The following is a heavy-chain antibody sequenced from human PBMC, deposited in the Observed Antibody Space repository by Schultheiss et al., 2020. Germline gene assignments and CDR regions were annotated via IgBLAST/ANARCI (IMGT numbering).Heavy chain of an antibody. CDR3: ARVRPGDY. CDR2: IYYSGST. V-gene: IGHV4-34*01. CDR1: GGSFSNYY. J-gene: IGHJ4*02. D-gene: IGHD2-2*01. Sequence: SQTLSLTCAVYGGSFSNYYWTWIRQPPGKGLEWIGSIYYSGSTNYNPSLKSRVTISVDTSKNQFSLKLSSVTAADTAVYYCARVRPGDYWGQGTLVTVSS.